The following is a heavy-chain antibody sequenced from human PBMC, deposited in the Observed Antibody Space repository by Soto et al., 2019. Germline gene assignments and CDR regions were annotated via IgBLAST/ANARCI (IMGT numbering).Heavy chain of an antibody. D-gene: IGHD4-17*01. CDR2: ISGSGGST. CDR3: ARPTTVIYFDY. J-gene: IGHJ4*02. CDR1: GLTLSSYV. V-gene: IGHV3-23*01. Sequence: EVQLLESGGGLVQPGGSLRLSCAASGLTLSSYVMSWVRQAPGKGLEWVSAISGSGGSTYYADSVKGRFTISRDNSKNTLYLPMNSLRAEDTAVYYCARPTTVIYFDYWGQGSLVTVSS.